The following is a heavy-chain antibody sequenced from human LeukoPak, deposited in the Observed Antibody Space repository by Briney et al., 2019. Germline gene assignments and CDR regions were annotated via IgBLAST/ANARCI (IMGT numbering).Heavy chain of an antibody. Sequence: ASVKVSCKASGYTFTSYYMHWVRQAPGQGLEWMGIINPSGGSTSYAQKFQGRVTMTRDTSTSTVYMELSSLRSEDTAVYYCARGGYTGYSSGWSDFDYWGQGTLVTVSS. CDR2: INPSGGST. D-gene: IGHD6-19*01. CDR1: GYTFTSYY. J-gene: IGHJ4*02. V-gene: IGHV1-46*01. CDR3: ARGGYTGYSSGWSDFDY.